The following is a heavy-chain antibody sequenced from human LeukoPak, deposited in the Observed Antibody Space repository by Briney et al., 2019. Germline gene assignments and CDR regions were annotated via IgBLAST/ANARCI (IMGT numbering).Heavy chain of an antibody. CDR1: GGSFSGYY. CDR2: INHSGST. J-gene: IGHJ4*02. Sequence: SETLSLTCAVYGGSFSGYYWNWIRQSPGKGLEWIGEINHSGSTNYNPSLKSRVTISLDTSNNQFSLKLSSVTAADTAVYYCARRPTGIDYWGQGTLVTVSP. CDR3: ARRPTGIDY. V-gene: IGHV4-34*01. D-gene: IGHD4-17*01.